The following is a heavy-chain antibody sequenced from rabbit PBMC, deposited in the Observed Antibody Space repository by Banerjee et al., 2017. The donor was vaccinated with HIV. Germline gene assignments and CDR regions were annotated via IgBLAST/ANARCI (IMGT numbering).Heavy chain of an antibody. Sequence: QEQLEESGGDLVKPEGSLTLTCTASGFSFSNKYVMCWVRQAPGKGLEWIACIYAGGSDNTYYASWAKGRFAISKTSSTTVTLQMTSLTAADTATYFCARDLAGVIGWNFGLWGPAPVTVS. CDR2: IYAGGSDNT. J-gene: IGHJ4*01. CDR3: ARDLAGVIGWNFGL. D-gene: IGHD4-1*01. V-gene: IGHV1S45*01. CDR1: GFSFSNKYV.